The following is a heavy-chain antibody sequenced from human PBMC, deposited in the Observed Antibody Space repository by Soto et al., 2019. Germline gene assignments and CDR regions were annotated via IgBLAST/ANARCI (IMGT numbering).Heavy chain of an antibody. CDR1: GYTFTSYG. J-gene: IGHJ4*02. V-gene: IGHV1-18*01. D-gene: IGHD1-26*01. CDR2: ISAYNGNT. CDR3: ARASLSEWELLGTMDY. Sequence: QVQLVQSGAEVKKPGASVKVSCKASGYTFTSYGISWVRQAPGQGLEWMGWISAYNGNTNYAQKLQGRVTMTTDTSTSTAYMELMSLRSDDTAVYYCARASLSEWELLGTMDYWGQGTLVTVSS.